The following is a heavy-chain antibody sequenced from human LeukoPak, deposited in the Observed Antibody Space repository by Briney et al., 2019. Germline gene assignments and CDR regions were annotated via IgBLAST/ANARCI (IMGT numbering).Heavy chain of an antibody. CDR3: ARERTPYYYMDV. D-gene: IGHD2-2*01. CDR2: MNSNSGNT. Sequence: ASVKVSCKASGYTFTSYDINWVRQATGQGLEWMGWMNSNSGNTGYAQKFQGRVTMTRNTSISTAYMELSSLRSEDTAVYYCARERTPYYYMDVWGKGTTVTVSS. J-gene: IGHJ6*03. CDR1: GYTFTSYD. V-gene: IGHV1-8*01.